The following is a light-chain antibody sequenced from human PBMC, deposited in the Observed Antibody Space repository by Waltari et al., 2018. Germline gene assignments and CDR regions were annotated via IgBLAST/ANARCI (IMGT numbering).Light chain of an antibody. CDR2: DAS. Sequence: EIVLTQSPATLSLSQGEGATLSCRASQSVSKYLAWYQQKPGQAPRLLIYDASKRAAGIPARFSGSGSGTDFTLTISSLEPEDSAVYYCHQRSGWPRTFGHGTKVEIK. J-gene: IGKJ1*01. CDR3: HQRSGWPRT. CDR1: QSVSKY. V-gene: IGKV3-11*01.